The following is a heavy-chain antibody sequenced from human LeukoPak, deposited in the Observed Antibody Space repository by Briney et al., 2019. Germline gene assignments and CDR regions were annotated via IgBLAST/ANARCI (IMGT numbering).Heavy chain of an antibody. D-gene: IGHD4-23*01. CDR1: GYTFTGYY. V-gene: IGHV1-2*02. Sequence: GASVKVSCKASGYTFTGYYMHWVRQAPGQGLEWMGWINPNSGGTNYAQKFQGRVTMTRDTSISTAYMELSRLRSDDTAVYYCARASTVVSLGYFHHWGHGTLVTVSS. CDR3: ARASTVVSLGYFHH. J-gene: IGHJ1*01. CDR2: INPNSGGT.